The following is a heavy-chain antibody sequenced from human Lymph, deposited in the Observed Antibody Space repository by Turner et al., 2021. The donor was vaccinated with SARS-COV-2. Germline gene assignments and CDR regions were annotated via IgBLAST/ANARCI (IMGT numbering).Heavy chain of an antibody. J-gene: IGHJ4*02. D-gene: IGHD1-26*01. V-gene: IGHV3-33*01. CDR3: AREGVVGATSGLDY. CDR2: IWYDGSNK. Sequence: PVEARGGLGQPGQSRGLSRAASGFTFSSHGMHWVRQAPGKGLEWVAVIWYDGSNKYHADSVKGRFTISRDNSKNTLYLQMNSLRAEDTAVYYCAREGVVGATSGLDYWGQGTLVTVSS. CDR1: GFTFSSHG.